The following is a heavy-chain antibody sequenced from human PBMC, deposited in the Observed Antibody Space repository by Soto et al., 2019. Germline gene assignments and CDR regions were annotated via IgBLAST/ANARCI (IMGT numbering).Heavy chain of an antibody. J-gene: IGHJ4*02. Sequence: QVQLQESGPGLVKPSETLSLTCTVSGGSISSYYWSWIRQPPGKGLEWIGYIYYSGSTNYNPSLTSRVTRSVDTSKNQCSLKLSSVTAADTAVYYCARRYGGTFDYWGQGTLVTVSS. D-gene: IGHD2-15*01. CDR1: GGSISSYY. V-gene: IGHV4-59*08. CDR2: IYYSGST. CDR3: ARRYGGTFDY.